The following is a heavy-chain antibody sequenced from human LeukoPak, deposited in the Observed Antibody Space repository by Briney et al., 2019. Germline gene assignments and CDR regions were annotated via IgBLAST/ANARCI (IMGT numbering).Heavy chain of an antibody. J-gene: IGHJ4*02. CDR3: IRGLGGGSDY. CDR2: INSDGSTT. Sequence: GGSLRLSCAASGFSFSGSWMHWVRQAPAKGLVWVSRINSDGSTTTYADSVQGRFTISRDNAKNTLYLQMDSLRAEDTAVYYCIRGLGGGSDYWGLGTLVTVSS. D-gene: IGHD4-23*01. CDR1: GFSFSGSW. V-gene: IGHV3-74*03.